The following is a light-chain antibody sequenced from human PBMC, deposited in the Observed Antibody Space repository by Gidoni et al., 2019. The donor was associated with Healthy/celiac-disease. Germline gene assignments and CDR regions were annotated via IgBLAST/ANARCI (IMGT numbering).Light chain of an antibody. J-gene: IGKJ5*01. Sequence: DIQLTQSPSSLSASVGDRVTITCRASQSISRYLNWYQQKPGKAPKLLIYSASSLQSGVPSRFSGSRSGTDYTLTISSLQAEDFARFYYQQSDSTPSISFGQGTRLEIK. CDR2: SAS. V-gene: IGKV1-39*01. CDR1: QSISRY. CDR3: QQSDSTPSIS.